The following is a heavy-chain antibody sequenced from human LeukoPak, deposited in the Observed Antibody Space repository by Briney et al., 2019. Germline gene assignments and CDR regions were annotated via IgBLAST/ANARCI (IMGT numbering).Heavy chain of an antibody. CDR3: ARALSAGFDY. CDR2: IKQDGSEK. Sequence: GGSLRLSCAASGFTVSSNYMSWVRQAPGKGLEWVANIKQDGSEKYYVDSVKGRFTISRDNAKNSLYLQMNSLRAEDTAVYYCARALSAGFDYWGQGTLVTVSS. J-gene: IGHJ4*02. D-gene: IGHD2/OR15-2a*01. CDR1: GFTVSSNY. V-gene: IGHV3-7*01.